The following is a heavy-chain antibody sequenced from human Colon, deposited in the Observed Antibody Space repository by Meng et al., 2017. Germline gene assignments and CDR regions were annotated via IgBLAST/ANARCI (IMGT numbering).Heavy chain of an antibody. D-gene: IGHD6-19*01. J-gene: IGHJ4*02. CDR1: GFTFSSYA. V-gene: IGHV3-30*01. Sequence: GESLKISCAASGFTFSSYAMHWVRQAPGKGLEWVAVISYDGSNKYYADSVKGRFTISRDNSKNTLYLQMNSLRAEDTAVYYCARDQIAVAGRAPYFDYWGQGT. CDR2: ISYDGSNK. CDR3: ARDQIAVAGRAPYFDY.